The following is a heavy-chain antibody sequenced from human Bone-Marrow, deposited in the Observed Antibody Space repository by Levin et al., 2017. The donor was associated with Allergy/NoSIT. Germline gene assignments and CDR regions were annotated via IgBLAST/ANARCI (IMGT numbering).Heavy chain of an antibody. V-gene: IGHV3-23*01. CDR2: ISASGANI. CDR1: GFIFSTYA. D-gene: IGHD2/OR15-2a*01. Sequence: ASVKVSCAASGFIFSTYAMSWVRQAPGKGLEWVSSISASGANIYYADSVKGRFTISRDSSNNNLYLQMNSLRAEDTAVYYCAKIIDGGGLDYWGQGTLVTVSS. CDR3: AKIIDGGGLDY. J-gene: IGHJ4*02.